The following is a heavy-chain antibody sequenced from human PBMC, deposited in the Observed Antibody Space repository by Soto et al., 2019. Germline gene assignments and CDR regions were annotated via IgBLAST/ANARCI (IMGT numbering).Heavy chain of an antibody. CDR2: IFPKFGTT. D-gene: IGHD3-16*02. CDR1: GDTDTNYV. J-gene: IGHJ6*02. V-gene: IGHV1-69*13. CDR3: EAEMTFGKLSVV. Sequence: SVKVSCKASGDTDTNYVISWVRQAPGQGLEWMGGIFPKFGTTYSAQKLQDRLTITADESTSTVYMQLSSLRLDDTAVYYCEAEMTFGKLSVVWGQGTKVTVSS.